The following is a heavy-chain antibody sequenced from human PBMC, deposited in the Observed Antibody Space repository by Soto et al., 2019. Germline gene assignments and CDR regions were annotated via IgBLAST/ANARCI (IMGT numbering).Heavy chain of an antibody. CDR2: ISSSSSTI. CDR3: ARERVCTY. CDR1: GSIFSDYS. D-gene: IGHD2-8*01. Sequence: EVQLVESGGGLVQPGGSLRLSCAASGSIFSDYSMNWVRQAPGKGLEWVSYISSSSSTIHYADSVKGRFTISRDNAKNSLYLQMNSLRDEDTAVYYCARERVCTYWGLGTLVTVSS. J-gene: IGHJ1*01. V-gene: IGHV3-48*02.